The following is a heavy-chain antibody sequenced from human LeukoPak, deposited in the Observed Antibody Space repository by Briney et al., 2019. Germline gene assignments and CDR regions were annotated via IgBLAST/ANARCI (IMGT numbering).Heavy chain of an antibody. D-gene: IGHD2-8*01. CDR1: GGSFSGYY. Sequence: PSETLSLACAVYGGSFSGYYWSWIRQPPGKGLEWIGEINHSGSTNYNPSLKSRVTISVDTSKNQFSLKLSSVTAADTAVYYCARTGLRVGTDYYYYYMDVWGKGTTVTVSS. V-gene: IGHV4-34*01. J-gene: IGHJ6*03. CDR2: INHSGST. CDR3: ARTGLRVGTDYYYYYMDV.